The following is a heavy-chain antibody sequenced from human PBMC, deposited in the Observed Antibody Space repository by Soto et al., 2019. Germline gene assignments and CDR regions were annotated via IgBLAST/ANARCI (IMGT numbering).Heavy chain of an antibody. J-gene: IGHJ5*02. CDR3: VRASYILPFDP. V-gene: IGHV4-30-2*01. CDR1: GGSIDSGGYS. Sequence: QLQLQESGSGLVKPSQTLSLTCAVSGGSIDSGGYSWNWIRQPPGKGLEWIGYIYHTGAAHYNASLEGGVSLSVDMSKNQFSLQMTSVTAADTAVYYCVRASYILPFDPWGQGIFVTVSS. CDR2: IYHTGAA. D-gene: IGHD2-21*01.